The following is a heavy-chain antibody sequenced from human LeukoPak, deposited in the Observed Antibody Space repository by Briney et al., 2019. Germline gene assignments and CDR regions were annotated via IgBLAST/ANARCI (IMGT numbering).Heavy chain of an antibody. CDR1: GGTFSSYA. J-gene: IGHJ4*02. CDR3: ARGASYDSSGYYRDY. D-gene: IGHD3-22*01. V-gene: IGHV1-69*04. CDR2: IIPILGIA. Sequence: ASVKVSCKASGGTFSSYAISWVRQAPGQGLEWMGRIIPILGIANYAQKFQGRVTITADKSTSTAYMELSSLRSEDTAVYYCARGASYDSSGYYRDYWGQGTLVTVSS.